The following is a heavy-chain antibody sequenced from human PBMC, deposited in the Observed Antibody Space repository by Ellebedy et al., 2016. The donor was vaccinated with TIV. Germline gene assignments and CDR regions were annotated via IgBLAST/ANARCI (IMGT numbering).Heavy chain of an antibody. J-gene: IGHJ3*02. D-gene: IGHD1-1*01. V-gene: IGHV4-4*02. CDR3: ARVATGNDAFDI. CDR1: GGSISSSNW. CDR2: ILHSGSA. Sequence: MPSDTLSLTCPVSGGSISSSNWWSWVSQHPGKGLEWIGEILHSGSANYNPSLKGRVIILLDESRNQFSLKRTSVTAADTAVYYCARVATGNDAFDIWGQGTMVTVSS.